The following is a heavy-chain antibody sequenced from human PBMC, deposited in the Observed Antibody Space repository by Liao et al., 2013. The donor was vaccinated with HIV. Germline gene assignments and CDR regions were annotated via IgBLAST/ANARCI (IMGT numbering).Heavy chain of an antibody. CDR2: VSKSGST. V-gene: IGHV4-4*07. D-gene: IGHD5-12*01. J-gene: IGHJ4*02. Sequence: QVHLQESGPGLVKPSETLSLTCSVSGGSISSYNWNWIRQPAGKGLEWIGRVSKSGSTTYNPSLKSRVTMSVDTPKNQFSLEMNSVTAADTAVYYCARGGSFFDFWGQGTLVXVSS. CDR3: ARGGSFFDF. CDR1: GGSISSYN.